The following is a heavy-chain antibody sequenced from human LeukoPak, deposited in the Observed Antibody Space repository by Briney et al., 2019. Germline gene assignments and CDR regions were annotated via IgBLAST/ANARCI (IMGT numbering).Heavy chain of an antibody. CDR3: ARDQGDSSSWYPRPGWFDP. V-gene: IGHV1-2*02. J-gene: IGHJ5*02. D-gene: IGHD6-13*01. CDR2: INPNSGGT. CDR1: GYTFTGYY. Sequence: ASVKVSCKASGYTFTGYYMHWVRQAPGQGLEWMGWINPNSGGTNYAQKFQGRVTMTRDTSISTAYMELSRLRSDDTAVYYCARDQGDSSSWYPRPGWFDPWGQGTLVTVSS.